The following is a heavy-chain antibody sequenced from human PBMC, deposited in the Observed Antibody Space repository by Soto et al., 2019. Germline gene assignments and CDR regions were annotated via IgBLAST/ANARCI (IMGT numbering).Heavy chain of an antibody. J-gene: IGHJ4*02. CDR3: ARDRGSYALDY. V-gene: IGHV1-18*01. CDR2: ISANNGNT. CDR1: GYTFTSYG. D-gene: IGHD1-26*01. Sequence: QVQLVQSGAEVKKPGASVKVSCKASGYTFTSYGISWARQAPGQGLEWMGWISANNGNTNYAQKLQGRVTMTTDTSTSTADMELRSLRSDDTAVYYCARDRGSYALDYWGQGTLVTVSS.